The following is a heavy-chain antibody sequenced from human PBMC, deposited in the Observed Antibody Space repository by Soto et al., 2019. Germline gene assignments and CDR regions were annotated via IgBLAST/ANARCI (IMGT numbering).Heavy chain of an antibody. V-gene: IGHV4-59*01. Sequence: SETLSLTCTVSGGSISSYYWSWIRQPPGKGLEWIGYIYYSGSTNYNPSLKSRVTISVDTSKNQFSLKLSSVTAADTAVYYCAGGGIVATIFTHWGQGTLVTVSS. CDR3: AGGGIVATIFTH. CDR2: IYYSGST. J-gene: IGHJ4*02. D-gene: IGHD5-12*01. CDR1: GGSISSYY.